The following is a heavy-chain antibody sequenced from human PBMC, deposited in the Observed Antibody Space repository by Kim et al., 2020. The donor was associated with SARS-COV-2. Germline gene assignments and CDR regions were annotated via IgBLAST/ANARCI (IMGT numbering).Heavy chain of an antibody. CDR2: ISYRGNT. CDR1: GASISTTSDY. J-gene: IGHJ4*02. V-gene: IGHV4-39*02. CDR3: AVSTGYYQGLDY. Sequence: SETLSLTCTVSGASISTTSDYWGWVRQSPGKGLEWVGTISYRGNTYYNPSLKTRLTISVDTSNNHFSLKLNSVTAADTAGYYCAVSTGYYQGLDYWGQGTLVTVSS. D-gene: IGHD6-19*01.